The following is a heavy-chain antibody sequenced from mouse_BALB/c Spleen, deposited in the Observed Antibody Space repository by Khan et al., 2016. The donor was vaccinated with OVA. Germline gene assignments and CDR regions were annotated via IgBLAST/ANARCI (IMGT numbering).Heavy chain of an antibody. J-gene: IGHJ3*01. CDR1: GYTFTSYW. V-gene: IGHV1-7*01. D-gene: IGHD1-1*01. CDR2: INPSTDYT. Sequence: QVQLKESGAELAKPGASVKMSCKASGYTFTSYWMNWVKQRPGQGLEWIGYINPSTDYTESNQKFKDKATLTADKSSSTAYMQLTSLTSEDSAVNYCTDHGSRSCWFTYWGQGTLVTVSA. CDR3: TDHGSRSCWFTY.